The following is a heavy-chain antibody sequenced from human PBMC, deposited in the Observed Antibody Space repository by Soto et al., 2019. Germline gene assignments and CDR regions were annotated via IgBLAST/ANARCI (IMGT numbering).Heavy chain of an antibody. V-gene: IGHV1-2*02. CDR1: GYTFTGYY. Sequence: GASVKVSCKASGYTFTGYYMHWVRRAPGQGLEWMGWINPNSGGTNYAQKFQGRVTMTRDTSISTAYMELSRLRSDDTAVYYCARVPVRVYGMDVWGQGTTVTVSS. CDR2: INPNSGGT. J-gene: IGHJ6*02. D-gene: IGHD3-10*01. CDR3: ARVPVRVYGMDV.